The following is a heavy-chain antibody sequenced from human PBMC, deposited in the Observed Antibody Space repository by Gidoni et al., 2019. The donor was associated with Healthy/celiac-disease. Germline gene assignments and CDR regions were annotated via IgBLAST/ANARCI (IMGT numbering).Heavy chain of an antibody. CDR1: GSSLSHARMG. Sequence: QVTLKESGPVLVKPTAPLTMPCTVSGSSLSHARMGVRWIRQPPGKALEWLAHIFSNEEKSYSTSLKSRRTISKYTSNSQVVLTMTNLDPVDTATYYCARMVDGYCSSTICYVTFDYWGQGTLVTAAS. J-gene: IGHJ4*02. D-gene: IGHD2-2*03. V-gene: IGHV2-26*01. CDR3: ARMVDGYCSSTICYVTFDY. CDR2: IFSNEEK.